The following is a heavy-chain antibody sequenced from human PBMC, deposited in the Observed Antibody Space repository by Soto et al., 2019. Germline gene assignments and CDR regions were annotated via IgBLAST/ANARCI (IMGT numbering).Heavy chain of an antibody. CDR2: INTYNGDT. V-gene: IGHV1-18*01. J-gene: IGHJ6*02. Sequence: QVQLVQSGAEVKKAGASVKVSCKASGYTFNTYGFIWVRQAPGQGLEWLGWINTYNGDTNYAQKLRDRVTMTTDTSTSTAYMELRSLRSDDTAVYYCARWQVAAGTGGMDVWGQGTMVTVSS. CDR1: GYTFNTYG. CDR3: ARWQVAAGTGGMDV. D-gene: IGHD6-13*01.